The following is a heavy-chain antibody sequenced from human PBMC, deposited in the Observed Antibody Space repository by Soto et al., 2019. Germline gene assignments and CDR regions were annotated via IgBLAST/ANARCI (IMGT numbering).Heavy chain of an antibody. D-gene: IGHD3-10*01. CDR3: ARAENYYGSGSYDSYYYGMDV. J-gene: IGHJ6*02. Sequence: SVKVSCKASGGTFSRYTISWVRQAPGQGLEWMGRIIPILGIANYAQKFQGRVTITADKSTSTAYMELSSLRSEDTAVYYCARAENYYGSGSYDSYYYGMDVWG. CDR1: GGTFSRYT. V-gene: IGHV1-69*02. CDR2: IIPILGIA.